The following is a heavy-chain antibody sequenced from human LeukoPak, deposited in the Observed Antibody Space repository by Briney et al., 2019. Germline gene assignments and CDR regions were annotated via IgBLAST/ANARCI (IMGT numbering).Heavy chain of an antibody. CDR3: AKDPTDFDSSGQTYLDY. D-gene: IGHD3-22*01. J-gene: IGHJ4*02. CDR1: GFTFSSYA. Sequence: GGSLRLSCAASGFTFSSYAMSWVRQAPGKGLEWVSAISGSGGSTYYADSVRGRFTISRDNSKNTLYLQMNSLRAEDTAVYYCAKDPTDFDSSGQTYLDYWGQGSLVTVSS. V-gene: IGHV3-23*01. CDR2: ISGSGGST.